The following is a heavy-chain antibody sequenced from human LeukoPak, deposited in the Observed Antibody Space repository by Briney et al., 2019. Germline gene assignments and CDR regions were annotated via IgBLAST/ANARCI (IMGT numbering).Heavy chain of an antibody. Sequence: PSETLSLTCTVSGGSIYSHYWSWVRQPPGKGLEWIGYIYYSGSTNYNPSLKSRVTISVDTSKNQFSLKLSSVTAADTAVYYCARTAPYYYGSGTPRYFDYWGQGTLVTVSS. CDR2: IYYSGST. CDR1: GGSIYSHY. V-gene: IGHV4-59*11. CDR3: ARTAPYYYGSGTPRYFDY. J-gene: IGHJ4*02. D-gene: IGHD3-10*01.